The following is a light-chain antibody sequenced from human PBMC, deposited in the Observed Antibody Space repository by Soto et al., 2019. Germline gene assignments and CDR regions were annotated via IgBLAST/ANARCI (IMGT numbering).Light chain of an antibody. CDR2: DVS. Sequence: EIVLTQSPATLSVSPGDRATLSCRASQTLRSGYLAWYQHKPGQAPRLLIYDVSSRATGIPDRFSGSGSGTDFTLTISRLEPEDFAVYYCRQYGRSLGFAFGGGTKVDIK. V-gene: IGKV3-20*01. J-gene: IGKJ4*01. CDR1: QTLRSGY. CDR3: RQYGRSLGFA.